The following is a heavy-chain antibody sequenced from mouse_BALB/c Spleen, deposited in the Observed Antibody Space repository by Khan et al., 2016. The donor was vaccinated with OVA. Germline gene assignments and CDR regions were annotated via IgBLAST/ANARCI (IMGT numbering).Heavy chain of an antibody. CDR1: GFSLTSYG. CDR3: ARQVDPGYFDV. V-gene: IGHV2-6-1*01. CDR2: IWSDGRT. Sequence: QVQLKESGPGPVAPSQSLSITCTISGFSLTSYGVHWVRQPAGKGLEWLVVIWSDGRTTYNSALKSRLSIRKDNSTSQVFLKVNRLQTDDTAIYYCARQVDPGYFDVWGAGTTVTVSS. J-gene: IGHJ1*01.